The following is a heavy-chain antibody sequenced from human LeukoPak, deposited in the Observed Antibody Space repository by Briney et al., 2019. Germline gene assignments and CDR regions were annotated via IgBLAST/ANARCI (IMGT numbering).Heavy chain of an antibody. D-gene: IGHD6-19*01. Sequence: GGSLRLSCAASGFTFTTYAMSWVRQAPGKGLEWVSAISGSGGSTYYADSVKGRFTISRDNSKNTLYLQMNSPRAEDTAVYYCARDERGSVAGLFDYWGQGTLVTVSS. J-gene: IGHJ4*02. CDR3: ARDERGSVAGLFDY. CDR1: GFTFTTYA. CDR2: ISGSGGST. V-gene: IGHV3-23*01.